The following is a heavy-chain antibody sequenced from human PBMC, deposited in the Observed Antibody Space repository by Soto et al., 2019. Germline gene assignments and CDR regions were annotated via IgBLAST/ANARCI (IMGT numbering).Heavy chain of an antibody. CDR1: GGSISSGGYY. J-gene: IGHJ6*02. CDR3: AREVTAAAHMDV. Sequence: PSETLSLTCTVSGGSISSGGYYWSWIRQHPGKGLEWIGYIYYSGSTYYNPSLKSRVTISVDTSKNQFSLKLSSVTAADTAVYYCAREVTAAAHMDVWGRGTTVTVSS. D-gene: IGHD6-13*01. CDR2: IYYSGST. V-gene: IGHV4-31*03.